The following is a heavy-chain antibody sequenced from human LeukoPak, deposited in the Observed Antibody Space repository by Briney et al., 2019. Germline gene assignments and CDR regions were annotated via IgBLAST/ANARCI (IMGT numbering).Heavy chain of an antibody. J-gene: IGHJ6*04. CDR1: GGSISSGSYY. V-gene: IGHV4-61*02. Sequence: SETLSLTCTVSGGSISSGSYYWSWIRQPAGKGLEWIGRIYTSGSTNYNPSLKSRVTISVDTSKNQFSLKLSSVTAADTAVYYCAGRITIFGVVNVWGKGTTVTVSS. CDR2: IYTSGST. D-gene: IGHD3-3*01. CDR3: AGRITIFGVVNV.